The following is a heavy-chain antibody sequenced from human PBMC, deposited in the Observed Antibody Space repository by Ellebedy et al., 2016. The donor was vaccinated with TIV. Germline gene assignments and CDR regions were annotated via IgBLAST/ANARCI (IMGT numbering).Heavy chain of an antibody. CDR3: AKSKGSGSFFDY. D-gene: IGHD3-10*01. CDR2: ISSSSSYI. CDR1: GFTFSSYS. J-gene: IGHJ4*02. V-gene: IGHV3-21*04. Sequence: GESLKISXAASGFTFSSYSMNWVRQAPGKGLEWVSSISSSSSYIYYADSVKGRFTISRDNSKNTLYLQMNSLRAEDTAVYYCAKSKGSGSFFDYWGQGTLVTVSS.